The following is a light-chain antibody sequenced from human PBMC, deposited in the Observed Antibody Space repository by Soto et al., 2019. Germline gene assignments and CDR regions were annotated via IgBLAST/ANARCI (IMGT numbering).Light chain of an antibody. V-gene: IGLV2-14*02. J-gene: IGLJ3*02. CDR2: EAS. CDR1: NSDVGSHNF. CDR3: LSLTNGATWG. Sequence: QSALTQPASVSGSPGQSITISCTGTNSDVGSHNFVSWYQQYPGKAPKLLIYEASKRPSGLSNRFSGSKSGNTASLTISGLQAEDEADYYCLSLTNGATWGFGGGTKGTVL.